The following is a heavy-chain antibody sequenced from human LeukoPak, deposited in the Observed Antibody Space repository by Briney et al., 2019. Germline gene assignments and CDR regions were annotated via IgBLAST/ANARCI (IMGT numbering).Heavy chain of an antibody. D-gene: IGHD3-10*01. V-gene: IGHV3-23*01. Sequence: GGSLRLSCAASGFTFGSYAMTWVRQAPGKGLEWVAAISGSGNKTHYADSVKGRFTISRDNSKNTVSLQMSSLRAEDTALYYCAKGSGNGYGSGPFDYWGQGTLVTVSS. CDR3: AKGSGNGYGSGPFDY. J-gene: IGHJ4*02. CDR1: GFTFGSYA. CDR2: ISGSGNKT.